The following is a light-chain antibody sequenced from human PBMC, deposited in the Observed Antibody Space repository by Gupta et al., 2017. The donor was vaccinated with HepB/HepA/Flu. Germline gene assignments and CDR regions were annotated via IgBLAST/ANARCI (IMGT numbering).Light chain of an antibody. CDR3: CSYASTSALV. V-gene: IGLV2-14*03. CDR1: SSDVGGYNY. CDR2: DVS. J-gene: IGLJ2*01. Sequence: SDLTQPAAVSASPGQSLTLSCHCTSSDVGGYNYVSWSQQHPGKDPKIIIYDVSNRPSGVSNRFSGAKSGNTASLTISGLQAEDDGDYYCCSYASTSALVFGGGTKLTVL.